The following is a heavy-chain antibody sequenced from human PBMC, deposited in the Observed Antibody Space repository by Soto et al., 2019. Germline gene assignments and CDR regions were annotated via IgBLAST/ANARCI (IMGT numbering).Heavy chain of an antibody. J-gene: IGHJ4*02. D-gene: IGHD6-19*01. Sequence: EVQLLESGGGLVQPGGSLRLSCAASGFTFSNYAMNWVRQAPGKGLQWVSTISGSGGSPYYADSVKGRFTISRDNSKNILYLQMNSLRAGDSGIYYCAKEGTSGLYYFDYWGQGTLVTVSS. CDR2: ISGSGGSP. CDR1: GFTFSNYA. V-gene: IGHV3-23*01. CDR3: AKEGTSGLYYFDY.